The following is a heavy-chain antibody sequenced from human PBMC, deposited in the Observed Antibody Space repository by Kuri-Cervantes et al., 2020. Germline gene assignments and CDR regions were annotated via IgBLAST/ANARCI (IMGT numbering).Heavy chain of an antibody. Sequence: ASVKVSCRASGYIFTSCETNWVRQATGQGLEWMGWMNPNSGNTGYAQKFQGRVTMTRNTSISTAYMELSSLRSEDTAVYYCARGGSGLMDGRAFDIWGQGTMVTVSS. CDR1: GYIFTSCE. D-gene: IGHD2-2*03. J-gene: IGHJ3*02. CDR3: ARGGSGLMDGRAFDI. CDR2: MNPNSGNT. V-gene: IGHV1-8*01.